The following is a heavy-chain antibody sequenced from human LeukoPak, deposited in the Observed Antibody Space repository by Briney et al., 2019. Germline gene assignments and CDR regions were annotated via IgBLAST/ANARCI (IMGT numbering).Heavy chain of an antibody. Sequence: SETLSLTCTVSGGSITGYYWTWIRQPAGKGLEWIGEINHSGSANYNPSLKSRVTISVDTSKNQFSLKLSSVTAADTAVYYCARVSYYYYYMDVWGKGTTVTVSS. CDR3: ARVSYYYYYMDV. J-gene: IGHJ6*03. CDR1: GGSITGYY. CDR2: INHSGSA. V-gene: IGHV4-34*01.